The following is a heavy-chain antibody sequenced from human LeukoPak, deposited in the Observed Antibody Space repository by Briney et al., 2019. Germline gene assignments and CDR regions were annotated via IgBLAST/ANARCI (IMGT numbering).Heavy chain of an antibody. CDR1: GFSFSSYG. CDR2: IWYDGSNK. Sequence: PGRSLRLSCAASGFSFSSYGMHWVRQAPGRGLEWVAAIWYDGSNKNYADSVKGRFTISRDNSKNTLYLQMNSLRVEDTTVYYCAKDPNYDILTGYNWFDPWGQGTLVTVSS. D-gene: IGHD3-9*01. CDR3: AKDPNYDILTGYNWFDP. J-gene: IGHJ5*02. V-gene: IGHV3-33*06.